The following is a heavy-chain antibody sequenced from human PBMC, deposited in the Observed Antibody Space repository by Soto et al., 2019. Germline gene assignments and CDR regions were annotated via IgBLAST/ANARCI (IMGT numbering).Heavy chain of an antibody. V-gene: IGHV1-18*01. CDR3: VRDRRIQPMVWFDP. D-gene: IGHD3-10*01. J-gene: IGHJ5*02. Sequence: ASVKVSCKASGGTFSSYAISWVRQAPGQGLEWMGWISAYNGNTNYAQKLQGRVTMTTDTSTSTAYMELRSLRSDDTAVYYCVRDRRIQPMVWFDPWGQGTLVTVSS. CDR2: ISAYNGNT. CDR1: GGTFSSYA.